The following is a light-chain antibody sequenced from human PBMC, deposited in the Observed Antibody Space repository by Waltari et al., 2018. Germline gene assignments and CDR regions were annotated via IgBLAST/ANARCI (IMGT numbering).Light chain of an antibody. V-gene: IGKV1-39*01. Sequence: DIQMTQSPSPLSASEGDRVTITCRASQSIATRLNWYQQKPGKAPKVLIFDASTLQTGVPSRFSGSASGTHFTLTISSLQPEDSATYFCQQSSNLPYTFGQGTKLEIK. CDR2: DAS. J-gene: IGKJ2*01. CDR1: QSIATR. CDR3: QQSSNLPYT.